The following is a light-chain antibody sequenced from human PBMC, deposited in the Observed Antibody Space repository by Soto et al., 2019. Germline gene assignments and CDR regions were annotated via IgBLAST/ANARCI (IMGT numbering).Light chain of an antibody. V-gene: IGLV2-18*01. CDR1: SSDIGSYNR. CDR2: EVS. CDR3: SLYTTGSTFV. Sequence: QSVLTQPPSVSGSPGQSVTISCTGTSSDIGSYNRVSWYQQPPGTAPKLMMYEVSNRPSGAPDRFSGSKSGNTASLTISGLQAEDEADYYCSLYTTGSTFVFGTGTKVTVL. J-gene: IGLJ1*01.